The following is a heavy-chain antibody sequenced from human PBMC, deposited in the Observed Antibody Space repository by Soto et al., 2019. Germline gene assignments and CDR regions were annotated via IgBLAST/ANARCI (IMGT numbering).Heavy chain of an antibody. CDR3: AREGAGYYYDSSGYDNFDY. CDR2: IYYSGST. Sequence: SETLSLTYTVSGGSVSSGSYYWSWIRQPPGKGLEWIGYIYYSGSTNYNPSLKSRVTMSVDTSKNQFSLKLSSVTAADTAVYYCAREGAGYYYDSSGYDNFDYWGQGTLVTVSS. CDR1: GGSVSSGSYY. J-gene: IGHJ4*02. V-gene: IGHV4-61*01. D-gene: IGHD3-22*01.